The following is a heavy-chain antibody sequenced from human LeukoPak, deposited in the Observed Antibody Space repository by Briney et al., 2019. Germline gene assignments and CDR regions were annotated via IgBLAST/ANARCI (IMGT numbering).Heavy chain of an antibody. CDR1: GYFIGNGYY. CDR3: LGPSEIFDY. Sequence: PSETLSLTCTVSGYFIGNGYYWGWIRQPPGKGLEWIGTIYHSGSTYYNSSLKSRVTISVDTSKNQFSLKLNSVTAADTAVYYCLGPSEIFDYWGREPWSPSPQ. J-gene: IGHJ4*02. V-gene: IGHV4-38-2*02. CDR2: IYHSGST.